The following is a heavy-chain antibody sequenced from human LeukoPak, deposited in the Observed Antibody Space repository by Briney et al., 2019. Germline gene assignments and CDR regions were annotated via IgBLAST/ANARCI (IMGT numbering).Heavy chain of an antibody. D-gene: IGHD6-13*01. CDR2: ISGSGGST. V-gene: IGHV3-23*01. Sequence: GGSLRLSCAASGFTFSSYAMSWVRQAPGRGLEWVSAISGSGGSTYYADSVKGRFTISRDNSKNTLYLQMNSLRAEDTAVYYCARLAAAGSAFDIWGQGTMVTVSS. J-gene: IGHJ3*02. CDR1: GFTFSSYA. CDR3: ARLAAAGSAFDI.